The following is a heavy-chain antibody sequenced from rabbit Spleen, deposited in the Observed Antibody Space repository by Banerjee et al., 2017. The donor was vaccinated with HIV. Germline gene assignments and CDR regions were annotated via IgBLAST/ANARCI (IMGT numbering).Heavy chain of an antibody. D-gene: IGHD8-1*01. CDR2: IDTNDGDT. V-gene: IGHV1S40*01. J-gene: IGHJ4*01. Sequence: QSLEESGGDLVKPGASLTLTCTASGFSFSSNWICWVRQAPGKGLEWIACIDTNDGDTDYANWPKGRFTISKTSSTTVTLQMTSLTAADTATYFCARDGAGGSYFALWGPGTLVTVS. CDR3: ARDGAGGSYFAL. CDR1: GFSFSSNW.